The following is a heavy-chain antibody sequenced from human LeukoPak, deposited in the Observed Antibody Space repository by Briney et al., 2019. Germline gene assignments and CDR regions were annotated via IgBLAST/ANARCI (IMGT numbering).Heavy chain of an antibody. V-gene: IGHV3-23*01. J-gene: IGHJ4*02. D-gene: IGHD3-22*01. Sequence: GGSLRLSCAASGFTFSSYVMNWVRQAPGKGLEWVSAISGSGGSTYYADSVKGRFTISRDNSKNTLYLQMNSLRAEDTAVYYCAKSPIVVVPPRDYWGQGTLVTVSS. CDR2: ISGSGGST. CDR1: GFTFSSYV. CDR3: AKSPIVVVPPRDY.